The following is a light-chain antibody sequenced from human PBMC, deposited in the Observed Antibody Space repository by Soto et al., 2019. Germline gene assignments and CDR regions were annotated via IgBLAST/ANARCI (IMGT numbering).Light chain of an antibody. CDR1: QTFGRW. CDR3: QQANSFPRT. V-gene: IGKV1-5*03. CDR2: KAS. Sequence: DSQMTQSPSTLSASVGDRVTITCRASQTFGRWLAWFQQKPGKAPKLLIYKASTLKSGVPSRFSGSGSGTEFTLTISSLQPEDFATYYCQQANSFPRTFGQGTKVDIK. J-gene: IGKJ1*01.